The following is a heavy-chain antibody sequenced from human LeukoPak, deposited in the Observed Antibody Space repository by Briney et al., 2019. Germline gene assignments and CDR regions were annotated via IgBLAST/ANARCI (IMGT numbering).Heavy chain of an antibody. CDR3: ALSRGYSYGYYFDY. J-gene: IGHJ4*02. Sequence: SVKVSFTASGGTFSIYAISWVRQAPGQGLEWMGGIIPIFGTANYAQKFQGRVTITTDESTSTAYMELSSLRSEDTAVYYCALSRGYSYGYYFDYWGQGTLVTVSS. CDR1: GGTFSIYA. D-gene: IGHD5-18*01. CDR2: IIPIFGTA. V-gene: IGHV1-69*05.